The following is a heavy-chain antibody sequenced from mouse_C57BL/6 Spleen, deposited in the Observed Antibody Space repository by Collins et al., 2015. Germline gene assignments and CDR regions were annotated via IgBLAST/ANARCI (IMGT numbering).Heavy chain of an antibody. J-gene: IGHJ3*01. V-gene: IGHV1-54*01. D-gene: IGHD4-1*02. CDR2: INPGSGGT. Sequence: FTSYWMHWVKQRPGQGLEWIGVINPGSGGTNYNEKFKGKATLTADKSSSTAYMQLSSLTSEDSAVYFCARSTGPFAYWGQGTLVTVSA. CDR3: ARSTGPFAY. CDR1: FTSYW.